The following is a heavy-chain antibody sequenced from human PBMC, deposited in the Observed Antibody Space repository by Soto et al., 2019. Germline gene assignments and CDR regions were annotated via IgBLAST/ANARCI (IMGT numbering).Heavy chain of an antibody. CDR2: IKSKTDGGTT. Sequence: PGGSLRLSCAASGFTFGNAWMSWVRQAPGKGLEWVDRIKSKTDGGTTDYAAPVKGRFTISRDDSKNTLYLQMNSLKTEDTAVYYCTTDARKFDCSGGSCYSNYYYYMDVWGKGTTVTVSS. D-gene: IGHD2-15*01. J-gene: IGHJ6*03. CDR1: GFTFGNAW. V-gene: IGHV3-15*01. CDR3: TTDARKFDCSGGSCYSNYYYYMDV.